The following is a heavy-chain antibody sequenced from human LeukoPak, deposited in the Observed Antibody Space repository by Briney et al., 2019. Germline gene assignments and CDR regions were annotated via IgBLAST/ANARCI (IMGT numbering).Heavy chain of an antibody. D-gene: IGHD6-19*01. CDR2: IRYDGSNK. CDR1: GFTFSSYG. CDR3: ARRSGIAVAGAFDY. V-gene: IGHV3-30*02. J-gene: IGHJ4*02. Sequence: GGSLRLSCAASGFTFSSYGMHWVRQAPGEGLEWVAFIRYDGSNKYYADSVKGRFTISRDNSKNTLYLQMNSLRAEDTAVYYCARRSGIAVAGAFDYWGQGTLVTVSS.